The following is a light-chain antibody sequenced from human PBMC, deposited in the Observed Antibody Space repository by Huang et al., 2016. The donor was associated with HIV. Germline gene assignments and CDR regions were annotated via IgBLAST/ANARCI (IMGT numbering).Light chain of an antibody. CDR1: QGITKS. J-gene: IGKJ2*01. V-gene: IGKV1-NL1*01. CDR3: QQYYNTPYT. CDR2: ATS. Sequence: DIQMTQSPSSLSASVGDRVTITCRASQGITKSLVWYQQKPGKAPKLLLFATSGLERGVPSRFSGSGAVTDFTLTISSLQPEDFATYYCQQYYNTPYTFGQGTKLEIK.